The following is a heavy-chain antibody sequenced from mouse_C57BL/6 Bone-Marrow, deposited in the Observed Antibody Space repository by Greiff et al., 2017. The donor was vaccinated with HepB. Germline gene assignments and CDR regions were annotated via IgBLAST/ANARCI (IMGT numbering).Heavy chain of an antibody. CDR3: ASPNYYGSSYWYFDV. CDR1: GYAFSSYW. CDR2: IYPGDGDT. J-gene: IGHJ1*03. V-gene: IGHV1-80*01. Sequence: QVQLKESGAELVKPGASVKISCKASGYAFSSYWMNWVKQRPGKGLEWIGQIYPGDGDTNYNGKFKGKATLTADKSSSTAYMQLSSLTSEDSAVYFCASPNYYGSSYWYFDVWGTGTTVTVSS. D-gene: IGHD1-1*01.